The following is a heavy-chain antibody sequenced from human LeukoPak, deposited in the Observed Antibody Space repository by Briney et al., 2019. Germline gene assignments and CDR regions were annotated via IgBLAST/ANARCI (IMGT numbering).Heavy chain of an antibody. CDR1: GSTFSSYA. J-gene: IGHJ4*02. D-gene: IGHD3-3*01. CDR2: ISGSGGST. Sequence: GGSLRLSCAASGSTFSSYAMSWVRQAPGKGLEWVSAISGSGGSTYYADSVKGRFTISRDNSKNTLYLQMNSLRAEDTAVYYCAKAYYDFWSGQGYFDYWGQETLVTVSS. V-gene: IGHV3-23*01. CDR3: AKAYYDFWSGQGYFDY.